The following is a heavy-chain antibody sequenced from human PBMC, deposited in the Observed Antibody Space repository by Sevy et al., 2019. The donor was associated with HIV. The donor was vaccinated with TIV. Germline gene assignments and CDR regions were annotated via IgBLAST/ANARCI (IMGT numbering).Heavy chain of an antibody. Sequence: SETLSLTCTVSGGSISSTSYYWGWIRQPPGEGLEWLGSIYSSGSTYYTPSLRSRVTMSVDTSKNQCSLRLSSVTAADTAVYYCAYSTGWYEPFDSWGQGTLVTV. J-gene: IGHJ4*02. V-gene: IGHV4-39*01. D-gene: IGHD6-19*01. CDR1: GGSISSTSYY. CDR2: IYSSGST. CDR3: AYSTGWYEPFDS.